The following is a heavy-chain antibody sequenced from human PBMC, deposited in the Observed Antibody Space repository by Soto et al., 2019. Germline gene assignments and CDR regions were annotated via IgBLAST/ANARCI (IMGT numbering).Heavy chain of an antibody. CDR3: AREGGDTGNSVY. V-gene: IGHV1-18*01. CDR1: GYTFIDYG. Sequence: QVHLVQSGAEVKKPGASVKVSCKASGYTFIDYGISWVRQAPGQGLEWMGWISPYNGNTNYAQNLQCRVTMTTDTSTSTAYMELRSLRSDDTAVYYCAREGGDTGNSVYWGQGTLVTVSS. J-gene: IGHJ4*02. CDR2: ISPYNGNT. D-gene: IGHD1-26*01.